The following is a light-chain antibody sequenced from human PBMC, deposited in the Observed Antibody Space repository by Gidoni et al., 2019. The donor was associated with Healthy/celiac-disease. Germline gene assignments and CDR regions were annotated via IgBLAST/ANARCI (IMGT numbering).Light chain of an antibody. CDR2: DVS. CDR3: SSYTSSSTPPYV. V-gene: IGLV2-14*01. CDR1: SSDVGGYNY. J-gene: IGLJ1*01. Sequence: QSALTQPASVSGSPGQSITISCTGTSSDVGGYNYVSWYQQHPGKAPKLMIYDVSNRPSWVSNRCSGSKSGNTASLTIAGLQAEDEADYYCSSYTSSSTPPYVFGTGTKVTVL.